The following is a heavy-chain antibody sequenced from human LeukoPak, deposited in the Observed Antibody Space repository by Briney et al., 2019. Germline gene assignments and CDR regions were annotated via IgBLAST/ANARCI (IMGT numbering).Heavy chain of an antibody. V-gene: IGHV3-21*05. J-gene: IGHJ5*02. CDR2: ISSSSSYT. CDR3: ARGHYCSSTSCYPYWFDP. D-gene: IGHD2-2*01. CDR1: GFTFSSYE. Sequence: GRSLRLSCAASGFTFSSYEMNWVRQAPGKGLEWVSYISSSSSYTNYADSVMGRFTISRDNANNSLYLQMTSLTAEDTAVYYCARGHYCSSTSCYPYWFDPWGQGTLVTVSS.